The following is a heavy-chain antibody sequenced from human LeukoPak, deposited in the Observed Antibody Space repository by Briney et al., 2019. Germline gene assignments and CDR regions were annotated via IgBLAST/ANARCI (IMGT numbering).Heavy chain of an antibody. V-gene: IGHV3-30-3*01. CDR1: GFTFRSYA. J-gene: IGHJ4*02. Sequence: GGSLRLSCAASGFTFRSYAMHWVRQAPGKGLEWVAVISYDGSNKYYADSVKGRFTISRDTSKNTLYLQMNSLRAEDTAVYYCALPDSSSWYGYFDYWGQGTLVTVSS. D-gene: IGHD6-13*01. CDR2: ISYDGSNK. CDR3: ALPDSSSWYGYFDY.